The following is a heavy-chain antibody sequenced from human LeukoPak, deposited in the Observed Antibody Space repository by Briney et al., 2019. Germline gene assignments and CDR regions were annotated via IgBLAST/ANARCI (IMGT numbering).Heavy chain of an antibody. Sequence: PGGSLTLSCAASGFTFSSYWMSWVRQAPGKGLEWVANIKQDGSEKYYVDSVKGRFTISRDNAKNSLYLQMNSLRAEDTAVYYCARSGMITFGGVIVLNDYWGQGTLVTVSS. CDR2: IKQDGSEK. CDR3: ARSGMITFGGVIVLNDY. CDR1: GFTFSSYW. V-gene: IGHV3-7*01. J-gene: IGHJ4*02. D-gene: IGHD3-16*02.